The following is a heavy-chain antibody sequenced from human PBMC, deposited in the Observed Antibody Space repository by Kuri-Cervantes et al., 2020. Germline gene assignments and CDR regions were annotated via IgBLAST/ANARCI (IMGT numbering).Heavy chain of an antibody. CDR3: ARSEHMSDAFDI. CDR2: IDWDDDK. CDR1: GFSLSTSGMR. V-gene: IGHV2-70D*14. Sequence: SGRTRGQPTQTLTLHCTFSGFSLSTSGMRVSWIRQPPGKALEWLARIDWDDDKRYSPSLKTRLTISKDTSKNQVVLTMTNMDTVDTATYFCARSEHMSDAFDIWGQGTMVTVSS. D-gene: IGHD1/OR15-1a*01. J-gene: IGHJ3*02.